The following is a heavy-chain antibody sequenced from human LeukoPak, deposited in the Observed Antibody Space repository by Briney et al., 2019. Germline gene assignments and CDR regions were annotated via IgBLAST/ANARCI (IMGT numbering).Heavy chain of an antibody. J-gene: IGHJ4*02. V-gene: IGHV3-21*01. D-gene: IGHD1/OR15-1a*01. CDR3: ASKNNYGYYYFDY. CDR2: ISSSSSYI. Sequence: GGSLRLSCAASGFTFSSYSMNWVRQAPGKGLEWVSSISSSSSYIYYADSVKGRFTISRDNAKNSLYLQMNSLRAEGTAVYYCASKNNYGYYYFDYWGQGTLVTVSS. CDR1: GFTFSSYS.